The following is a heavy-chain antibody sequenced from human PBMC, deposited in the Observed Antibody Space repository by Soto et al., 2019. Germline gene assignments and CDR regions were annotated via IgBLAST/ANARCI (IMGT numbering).Heavy chain of an antibody. Sequence: GASVKVSCKASGYTFTSYGISWVRQAPGQGLEWMGWISAYNGNTNYAQKLQGRVTMTTDTSTSTAYMELRSLRSDDTAVYYCARLMSRLIVVVMGSPPWFDPWGQGTLVTVSS. CDR2: ISAYNGNT. V-gene: IGHV1-18*01. CDR3: ARLMSRLIVVVMGSPPWFDP. D-gene: IGHD3-22*01. J-gene: IGHJ5*02. CDR1: GYTFTSYG.